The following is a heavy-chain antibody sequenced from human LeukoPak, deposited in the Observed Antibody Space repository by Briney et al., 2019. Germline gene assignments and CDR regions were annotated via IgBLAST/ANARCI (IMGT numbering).Heavy chain of an antibody. D-gene: IGHD2-2*01. V-gene: IGHV1-2*02. CDR1: GYTFTGYY. CDR2: INPNSGGT. J-gene: IGHJ3*02. Sequence: ASVKVSCKASGYTFTGYYMHWVRQAPGQGLEWMGWINPNSGGTNYAQKFQGRVTMTRDTSISTAHMELSRLRSDDTAVYYCARETPVVGDAFDIWGQGTMVTVSS. CDR3: ARETPVVGDAFDI.